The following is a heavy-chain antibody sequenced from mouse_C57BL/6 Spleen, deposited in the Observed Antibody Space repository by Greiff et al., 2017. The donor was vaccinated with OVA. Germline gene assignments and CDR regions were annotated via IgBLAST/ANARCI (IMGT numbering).Heavy chain of an antibody. CDR1: GYAFSSSW. V-gene: IGHV1-82*01. J-gene: IGHJ1*03. D-gene: IGHD1-1*01. CDR2: IYPGDGDT. CDR3: ARHYGSWYFDV. Sequence: QVQLKQSGPELVKPGASVKISCKASGYAFSSSWMNWVKQRPGKGLEWIGRIYPGDGDTNYNGKFKGKATLTADKSSSTAYMQLSSLTSEDSAVYFCARHYGSWYFDVWGTGTTVTVSS.